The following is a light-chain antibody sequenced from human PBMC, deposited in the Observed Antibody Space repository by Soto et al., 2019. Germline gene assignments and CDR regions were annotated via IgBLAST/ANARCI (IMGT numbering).Light chain of an antibody. Sequence: EIVLTQSPGTLSLSPGERATLSCRASQSVSSSYLAWYQQKPGQAPRLLIYGASSRATGIPDRFSGSGSGTDFTLTISRLEPEDFAVYYCKQYGSSPFTVGGGTKVEIK. CDR2: GAS. V-gene: IGKV3-20*01. J-gene: IGKJ4*01. CDR3: KQYGSSPFT. CDR1: QSVSSSY.